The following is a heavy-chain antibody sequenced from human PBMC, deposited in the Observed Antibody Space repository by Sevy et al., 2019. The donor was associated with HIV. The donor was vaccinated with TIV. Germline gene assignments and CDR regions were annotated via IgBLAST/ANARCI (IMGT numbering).Heavy chain of an antibody. J-gene: IGHJ5*02. CDR3: ARDEEDIVDVPAAGWFDP. CDR2: INPNSGGT. V-gene: IGHV1-2*02. D-gene: IGHD2-2*01. Sequence: ASVKVSCKASGYTFTGYYMHWVRQAPGQGLEWMGWINPNSGGTNYAQKFQGRVTMTRDTSISTAYMELSRLRSDDTAVYYCARDEEDIVDVPAAGWFDPWGQGTLVTVSS. CDR1: GYTFTGYY.